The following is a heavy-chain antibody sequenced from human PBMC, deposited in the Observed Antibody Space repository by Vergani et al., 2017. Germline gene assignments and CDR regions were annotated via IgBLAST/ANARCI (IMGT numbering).Heavy chain of an antibody. D-gene: IGHD3-10*01. V-gene: IGHV3-23*01. J-gene: IGHJ1*01. CDR2: LSSGGGDI. CDR1: GFTFDTYT. CDR3: TTAWGLYYLHGEYFQY. Sequence: EVQLLESGGGLVQPGGSRRLSCAGAGFTFDTYTMAYVRQAPGKGPEWVATLSSGGGDIFYADSVKGRFTITRDNSKNTLFLQMNSLKDEDTAVYYCTTAWGLYYLHGEYFQYWGRGTLVSVSS.